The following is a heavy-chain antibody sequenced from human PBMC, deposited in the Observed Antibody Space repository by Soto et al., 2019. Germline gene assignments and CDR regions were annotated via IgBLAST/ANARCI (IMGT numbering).Heavy chain of an antibody. CDR3: AKSIVATIWPRDDIYYYYSMDV. D-gene: IGHD5-12*01. Sequence: GGSLRPSCAASGFTFSSYALSCVLQAPGTGLEWGSAISGSGGSTYYADSVKGRFTISRDNSKNTLYLQMNSLRAEDTAVYYCAKSIVATIWPRDDIYYYYSMDVWGQGITVTVYS. J-gene: IGHJ6*02. CDR2: ISGSGGST. CDR1: GFTFSSYA. V-gene: IGHV3-23*01.